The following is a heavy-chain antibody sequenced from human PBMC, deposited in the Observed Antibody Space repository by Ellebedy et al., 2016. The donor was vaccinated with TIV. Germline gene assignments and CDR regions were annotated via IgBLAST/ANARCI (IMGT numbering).Heavy chain of an antibody. J-gene: IGHJ4*02. CDR2: ISSSGVST. V-gene: IGHV3-23*01. D-gene: IGHD3-22*01. CDR1: GFTFRNFA. CDR3: AKLDSSGYYYGRFDY. Sequence: RGSLRLSCAASGFTFRNFAMTWVRQAPGKGLEWVSSISSSGVSTDYADSVRGRVTISRDNSKNTLYLQMNSLRADDSAVYYCAKLDSSGYYYGRFDYWGQGTLVTVSS.